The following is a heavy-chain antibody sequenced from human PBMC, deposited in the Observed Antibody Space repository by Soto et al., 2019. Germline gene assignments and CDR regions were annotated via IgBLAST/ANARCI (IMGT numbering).Heavy chain of an antibody. Sequence: LALTCTVSGGSNIRDGYYWSWIRQHPGKGLEWIAYISYSGSSYSNPSLKSRVTISADTSKNQFSLRLTSVTAADTAVHFCARATPAGSADFWGQGTLVTVSS. D-gene: IGHD2-2*01. CDR1: GGSNIRDGYY. CDR2: ISYSGSS. J-gene: IGHJ4*02. V-gene: IGHV4-31*03. CDR3: ARATPAGSADF.